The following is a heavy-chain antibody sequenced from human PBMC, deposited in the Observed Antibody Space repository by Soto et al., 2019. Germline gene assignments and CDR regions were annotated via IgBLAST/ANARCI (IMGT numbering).Heavy chain of an antibody. V-gene: IGHV3-23*01. D-gene: IGHD2-2*01. CDR2: ISGSGGST. J-gene: IGHJ4*02. Sequence: GGSLRLSCAASGFTFSSYAMSWVHQAPGKGLEWVSAISGSGGSTYYADSVKGRFTISRDNSKNTLYLQMNSLRAEDTAVYYCAKGILGYCSSTSCYWFDYWGQGTLVTVSS. CDR3: AKGILGYCSSTSCYWFDY. CDR1: GFTFSSYA.